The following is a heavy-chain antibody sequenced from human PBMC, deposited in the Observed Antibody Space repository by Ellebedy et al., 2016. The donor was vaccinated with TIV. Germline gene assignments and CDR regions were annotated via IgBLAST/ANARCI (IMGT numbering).Heavy chain of an antibody. CDR3: AKGRGGGSDSSAPRYYFDY. CDR1: GFTFSSYA. D-gene: IGHD3-22*01. J-gene: IGHJ4*02. V-gene: IGHV3-23*01. Sequence: GESLKISCAASGFTFSSYAMSWVRQAPGKGLGWVSTISNTGSRTYYADSVEGRFIISRDNSKKTLYLQMTSLRAEDTAVYYCAKGRGGGSDSSAPRYYFDYWGLGTLVTVSS. CDR2: ISNTGSRT.